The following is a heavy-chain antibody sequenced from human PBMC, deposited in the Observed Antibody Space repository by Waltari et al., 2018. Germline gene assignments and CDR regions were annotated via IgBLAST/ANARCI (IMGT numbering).Heavy chain of an antibody. D-gene: IGHD5-18*01. V-gene: IGHV4-59*01. CDR1: GGSISSSY. Sequence: QVQLQESGPGLVKPSETLSLTCTVPGGSISSSYWSWIRTPPGKGLEWIGYIYYSGSTNYNPSLKSRVTISVDTSKNQFSLKLSSVTAADTAVYYCARGEGWYSYGHFDYWGQGTLVTVSS. J-gene: IGHJ4*02. CDR3: ARGEGWYSYGHFDY. CDR2: IYYSGST.